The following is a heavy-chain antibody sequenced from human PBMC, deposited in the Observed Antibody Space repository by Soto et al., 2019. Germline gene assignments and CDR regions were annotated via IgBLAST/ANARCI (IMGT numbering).Heavy chain of an antibody. Sequence: EVQLLESGGTLVQPGGSLRLSCAASGFTFSTYAMSWVRQAPGNGLEWVSSISATGRSTYYADSVKDRFTISRDNSKNTLYLQMSSLRAEDAAVYFCAKDSDYCDSSLYFDSWGQGTLVTVSS. D-gene: IGHD6-13*01. CDR2: ISATGRST. CDR3: AKDSDYCDSSLYFDS. CDR1: GFTFSTYA. V-gene: IGHV3-23*01. J-gene: IGHJ4*02.